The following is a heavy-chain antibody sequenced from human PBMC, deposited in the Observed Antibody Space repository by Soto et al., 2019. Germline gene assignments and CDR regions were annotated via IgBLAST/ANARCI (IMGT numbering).Heavy chain of an antibody. CDR2: ISAYNGNT. J-gene: IGHJ4*02. CDR3: ARQEGHIEPMIGEFDF. D-gene: IGHD3-10*02. CDR1: GYTFTTYG. Sequence: QVQLVQSGPEVKKPGASVMLSCKASGYTFTTYGVRWLRQAPGLGLEWMGWISAYNGNTNYAQKFHGRVTMTTDASANTAYLELRSLRSDDTAVYYCARQEGHIEPMIGEFDFWGQGTLVTVSS. V-gene: IGHV1-18*01.